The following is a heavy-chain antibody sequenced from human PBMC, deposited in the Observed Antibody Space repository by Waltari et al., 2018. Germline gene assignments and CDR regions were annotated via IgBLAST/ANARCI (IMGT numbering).Heavy chain of an antibody. CDR1: GFTVSSNY. Sequence: EVQLVESGGGLVQPGGSLRLSCAASGFTVSSNYMSWVRQAPGKGLEWVSVIYSGGSTYYADSVKGRFTISRHNSKNTLYLQMNSLRAEDTAVYYCARGAAGTNYYYYYYMDVWGKGTTVTISS. J-gene: IGHJ6*03. CDR3: ARGAAGTNYYYYYYMDV. CDR2: IYSGGST. D-gene: IGHD6-13*01. V-gene: IGHV3-53*04.